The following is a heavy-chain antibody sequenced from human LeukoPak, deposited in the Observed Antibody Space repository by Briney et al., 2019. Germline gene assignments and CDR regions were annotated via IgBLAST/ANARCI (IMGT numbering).Heavy chain of an antibody. D-gene: IGHD5-12*01. V-gene: IGHV3-30*04. Sequence: GGSLRLSCAASGFTFSSYAMHWVRQAPGKGLEWVAVISYDGSNKYYADSVKGRFTISRDKSKNTYLQMNSLRIEDTAVYFCAKDGRTGYPFDYWGRGTLVTVSS. CDR1: GFTFSSYA. CDR2: ISYDGSNK. J-gene: IGHJ4*02. CDR3: AKDGRTGYPFDY.